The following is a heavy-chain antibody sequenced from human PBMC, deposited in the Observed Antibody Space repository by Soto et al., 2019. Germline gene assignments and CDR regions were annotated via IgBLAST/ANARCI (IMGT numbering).Heavy chain of an antibody. J-gene: IGHJ4*02. CDR3: ARDPLDDGGATLDY. V-gene: IGHV1-2*02. CDR2: INPNGGGT. Sequence: QVQLVQSGAEVKKPGASVKVSCKPSGYVFIDYFIQWVRQAPGQGLEWVAWINPNGGGTNYAQKFQGRVAVTTDTSISTAYMELSGLTSDDTAVYYCARDPLDDGGATLDYWGQGTLVTVSS. CDR1: GYVFIDYF. D-gene: IGHD3-16*01.